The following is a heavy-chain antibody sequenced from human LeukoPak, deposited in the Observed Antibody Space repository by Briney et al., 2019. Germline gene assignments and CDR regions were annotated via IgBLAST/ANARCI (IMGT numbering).Heavy chain of an antibody. J-gene: IGHJ3*02. Sequence: SETLSLTCTVSGGSISSYYWSSIRQPPAKGLEWIGNIYYSGSTNYNPSLKSRVTISVDTSKNQFSLKLSSVTAADTAVYYCARHGIAGQSYDILTGDAFDIWGQGTMVTVSS. D-gene: IGHD3-9*01. CDR1: GGSISSYY. CDR3: ARHGIAGQSYDILTGDAFDI. V-gene: IGHV4-59*08. CDR2: IYYSGST.